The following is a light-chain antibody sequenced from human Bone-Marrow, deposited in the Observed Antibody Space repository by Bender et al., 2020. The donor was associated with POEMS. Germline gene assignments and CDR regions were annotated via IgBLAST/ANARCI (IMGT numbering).Light chain of an antibody. V-gene: IGLV1-44*01. CDR2: SLP. Sequence: QSVLTQPPSASGTPGQRVTISCSGGSSNIGAHAVNWYQHLPGTAPKLLIYSLPRRPSEVPDRFSASSSGTSASLAISELESEYEADYYCAVWDDNLNGWVFGGGTKLTVL. CDR1: SSNIGAHA. J-gene: IGLJ3*02. CDR3: AVWDDNLNGWV.